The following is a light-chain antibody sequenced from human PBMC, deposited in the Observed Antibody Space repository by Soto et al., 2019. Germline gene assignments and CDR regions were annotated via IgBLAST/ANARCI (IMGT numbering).Light chain of an antibody. CDR3: GTWDTSLSAVV. V-gene: IGLV1-51*01. J-gene: IGLJ2*01. CDR1: SSNIESNY. Sequence: QSVLTQPPSVSAAPGQKVTISCSGSSSNIESNYVSWYQQLPGTAPKLLIYDTNKRPSGIPDRFSGSKSGTSATLGITGLQTGDEADYYCGTWDTSLSAVVFGGGTKLTAL. CDR2: DTN.